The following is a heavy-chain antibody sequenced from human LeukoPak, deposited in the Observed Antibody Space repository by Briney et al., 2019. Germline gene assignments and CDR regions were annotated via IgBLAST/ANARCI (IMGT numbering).Heavy chain of an antibody. D-gene: IGHD3-10*01. Sequence: GGSLRLSCAASGFTFSTYAMSWVRQAPGKGLEWVSAIGGSGGSPYYADSVKGRFTISRDNSKNTLYLQMNSLRAEDTAVYYCARVQIGDYFDYWGQGTLVTVSS. CDR2: IGGSGGSP. CDR3: ARVQIGDYFDY. J-gene: IGHJ4*02. CDR1: GFTFSTYA. V-gene: IGHV3-23*01.